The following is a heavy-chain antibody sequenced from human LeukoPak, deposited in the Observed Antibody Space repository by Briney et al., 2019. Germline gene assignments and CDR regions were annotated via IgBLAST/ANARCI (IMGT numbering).Heavy chain of an antibody. Sequence: PSETLSLTCTVSGGSISSSSYYWGWIRQPPGKGLEWIGSIYYSGSTYYNPSLKSRVTISVDTSKNQFSLKLSSVTAADTAVYYCARGLGDSSSWSYYYYYHMDVWGKGTTVTVSS. J-gene: IGHJ6*03. D-gene: IGHD6-13*01. V-gene: IGHV4-39*01. CDR2: IYYSGST. CDR3: ARGLGDSSSWSYYYYYHMDV. CDR1: GGSISSSSYY.